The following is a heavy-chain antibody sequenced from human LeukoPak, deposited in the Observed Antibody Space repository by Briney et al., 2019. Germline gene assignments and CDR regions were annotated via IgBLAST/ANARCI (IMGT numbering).Heavy chain of an antibody. CDR2: ISYDGNNK. J-gene: IGHJ4*02. D-gene: IGHD6-6*01. Sequence: GSLRLSCAVSRFIFSSYVMHWVRQAPGKGLEWMSVISYDGNNKYYADSVKGRFTISRDNSKNTLYLQMNSLRAEDTAVYYCAKAIAARSPYPLDYWGQGTLVTVSS. CDR1: RFIFSSYV. V-gene: IGHV3-30-3*01. CDR3: AKAIAARSPYPLDY.